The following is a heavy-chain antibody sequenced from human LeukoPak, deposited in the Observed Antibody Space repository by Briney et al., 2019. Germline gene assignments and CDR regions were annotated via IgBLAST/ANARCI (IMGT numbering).Heavy chain of an antibody. V-gene: IGHV4-34*01. CDR3: ARGLLSYYDSSGYHNWFDP. Sequence: PSETLSLTCAVYGGSFSGYYWSWIRQPPGKGLEWIGEISHSGSTNYNPSLKSRVTISVDTSKNQFSLKLSSVTAADTAVYYCARGLLSYYDSSGYHNWFDPWGQGTLVTVSS. J-gene: IGHJ5*02. D-gene: IGHD3-22*01. CDR1: GGSFSGYY. CDR2: ISHSGST.